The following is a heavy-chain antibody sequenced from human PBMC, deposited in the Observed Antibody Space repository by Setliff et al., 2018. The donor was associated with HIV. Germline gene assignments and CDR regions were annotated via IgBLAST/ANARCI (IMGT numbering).Heavy chain of an antibody. D-gene: IGHD2-8*02. V-gene: IGHV4-4*09. CDR1: GVSISGHY. Sequence: SETLSLTCSVSGVSISGHYWTWVRQPPGKGLEWIGYIHTSGTTEYNPSLESRVTISLDTAKDQVSLKLRSVTAADTALYYCARLIHTGLLYLDYWGLGMLVTVSS. CDR2: IHTSGTT. J-gene: IGHJ4*02. CDR3: ARLIHTGLLYLDY.